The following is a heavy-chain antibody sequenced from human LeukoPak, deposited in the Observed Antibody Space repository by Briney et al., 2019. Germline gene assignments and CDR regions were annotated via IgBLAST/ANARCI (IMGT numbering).Heavy chain of an antibody. CDR1: GGSISSSSYY. V-gene: IGHV4-39*07. CDR3: ARGLIGSSWINN. Sequence: SETLSLTCTVSGGSISSSSYYWSWIRQPPGKGLEWIGEINHSGSTNYNPSLKSRVTISVDTSKNQFSLKLSSVTAADTAVYYCARGLIGSSWINNWGQGTLVTVSS. D-gene: IGHD6-13*01. CDR2: INHSGST. J-gene: IGHJ4*02.